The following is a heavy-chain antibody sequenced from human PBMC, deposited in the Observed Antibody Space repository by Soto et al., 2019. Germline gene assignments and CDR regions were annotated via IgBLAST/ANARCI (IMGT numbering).Heavy chain of an antibody. CDR2: IYYSGST. CDR1: GGSISSGGYY. J-gene: IGHJ6*02. D-gene: IGHD1-26*01. V-gene: IGHV4-31*03. CDR3: ARLRVGAIHYYYGMDV. Sequence: PSVTLSLTCTVSGGSISSGGYYWSWIRQHPRKGLEWIGYIYYSGSTYYNPSLKSRVTISVDTSKNQFSLKLSSVTAADTAVYYCARLRVGAIHYYYGMDVWGQGTTVTVSS.